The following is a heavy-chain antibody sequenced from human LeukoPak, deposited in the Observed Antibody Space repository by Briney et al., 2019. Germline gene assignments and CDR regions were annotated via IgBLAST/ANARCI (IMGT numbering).Heavy chain of an antibody. Sequence: GGSLRLSCAPSRLTFRSFWLSWVRQAPGKGLEWVANIKQEGSEKSYVDSVKGRFTIPRDNAKNTLYLQMHSLGAEDTAVYYCATYSSGWYNAFDIWGQGTMVTVSS. CDR1: RLTFRSFW. J-gene: IGHJ3*02. V-gene: IGHV3-7*01. CDR3: ATYSSGWYNAFDI. D-gene: IGHD6-19*01. CDR2: IKQEGSEK.